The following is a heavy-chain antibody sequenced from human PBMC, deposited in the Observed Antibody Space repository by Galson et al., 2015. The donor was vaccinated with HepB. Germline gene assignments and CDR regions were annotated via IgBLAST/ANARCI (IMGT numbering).Heavy chain of an antibody. V-gene: IGHV1-18*01. CDR3: ARDAKEVTYYDFWSGYYSSTNYYYYYYMDV. D-gene: IGHD3-3*01. Sequence: SVKVSCKASGYTFTSYGISWVRQAPGQGLEWMGWISAYNGNTNYEQKLQGRVTMTTDTSTSTAYMELRSLRSDDTAVYYCARDAKEVTYYDFWSGYYSSTNYYYYYYMDVWGKGTTVTVSS. J-gene: IGHJ6*03. CDR1: GYTFTSYG. CDR2: ISAYNGNT.